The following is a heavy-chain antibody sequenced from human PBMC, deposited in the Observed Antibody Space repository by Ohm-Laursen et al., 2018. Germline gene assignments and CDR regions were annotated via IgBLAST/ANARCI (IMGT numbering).Heavy chain of an antibody. CDR3: AKLRLHYGMDV. J-gene: IGHJ6*02. CDR2: ISWNSGSI. CDR1: GFTFDDYA. Sequence: SLRLSCSASGFTFDDYAMHWVRQAPGKGLEWVSGISWNSGSIGYADSVKGRFTISRDNAKNSLYLQMNSLRAEDTALYYCAKLRLHYGMDVWGQGTTVTVSS. D-gene: IGHD6-25*01. V-gene: IGHV3-9*01.